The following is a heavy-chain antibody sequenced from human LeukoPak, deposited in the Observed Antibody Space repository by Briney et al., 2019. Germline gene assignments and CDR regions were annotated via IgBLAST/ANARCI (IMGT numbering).Heavy chain of an antibody. J-gene: IGHJ6*02. V-gene: IGHV4-59*01. CDR3: ARDPGYSSSLYYYYYGMDV. Sequence: GSLRLSCAASGFTFSTYAMSWVRQAPGKGLEWIGYIYYSGSTNYNPSLKSRVTISVDTSKNQFSLKLSSVTAADTAVYYCARDPGYSSSLYYYYYGMDVWGQGTTVTVSS. D-gene: IGHD6-6*01. CDR1: GFTFSTYA. CDR2: IYYSGST.